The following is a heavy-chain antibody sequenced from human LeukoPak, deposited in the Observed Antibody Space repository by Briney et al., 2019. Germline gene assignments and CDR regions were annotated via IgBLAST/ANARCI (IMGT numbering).Heavy chain of an antibody. V-gene: IGHV1-69*05. J-gene: IGHJ5*02. CDR2: IIPIFGTA. CDR3: ARERRIVVVPAAIQERWFDP. Sequence: VASVKVSCKASGGTFSSYAISWVRRAPGQGLEWMGGIIPIFGTANYAQKFQGRVTITTDESTSTAYMELSSLRSEDTAVYYCARERRIVVVPAAIQERWFDPWGQGTLVTVSS. D-gene: IGHD2-2*02. CDR1: GGTFSSYA.